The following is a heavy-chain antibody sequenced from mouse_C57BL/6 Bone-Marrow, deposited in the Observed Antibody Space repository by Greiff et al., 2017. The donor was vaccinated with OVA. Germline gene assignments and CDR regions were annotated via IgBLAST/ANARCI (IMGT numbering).Heavy chain of an antibody. CDR1: GFTFSSYA. CDR3: TRLLDAMDY. D-gene: IGHD2-1*01. V-gene: IGHV5-9-1*02. Sequence: EVKLVESGEGLVKPGGSLKLSCAASGFTFSSYAMSWVRQTPEKRLEWVAYISSGGDYIYYADTVKGRFTISRDNDRNTLYLQMSSLKSEDTAIYYCTRLLDAMDYWGQGTSVTVSS. J-gene: IGHJ4*01. CDR2: ISSGGDYI.